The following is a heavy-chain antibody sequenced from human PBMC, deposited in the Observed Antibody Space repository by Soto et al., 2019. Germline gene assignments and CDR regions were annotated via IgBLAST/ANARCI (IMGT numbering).Heavy chain of an antibody. CDR2: INPNSGGT. D-gene: IGHD4-17*01. CDR1: GYTFTGYY. Sequence: GASVKVSCKASGYTFTGYYMHWVRQAPGQGLEWMGWINPNSGGTNYAQKFQGWVTMTRDTSMSTAYMELSRLRSDDTAVYYCARDHDYGDENWFDHWGQGTLVTVSS. J-gene: IGHJ5*02. V-gene: IGHV1-2*04. CDR3: ARDHDYGDENWFDH.